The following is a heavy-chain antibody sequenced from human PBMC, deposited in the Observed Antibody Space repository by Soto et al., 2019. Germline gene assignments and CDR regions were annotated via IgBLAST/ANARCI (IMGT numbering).Heavy chain of an antibody. CDR3: ARSSSGFYDAFDI. Sequence: QVQLQESGPGLVKPSQTLSLTCTVSGGSISSGGYYWSRIRQHPGKGLEWIGYIYYSGSTYYNPSLKSRITMSVDTSKNQFSLKLSSVTAADTAVYYCARSSSGFYDAFDIWGQGTMVTVSS. CDR1: GGSISSGGYY. J-gene: IGHJ3*02. CDR2: IYYSGST. V-gene: IGHV4-31*03. D-gene: IGHD3-22*01.